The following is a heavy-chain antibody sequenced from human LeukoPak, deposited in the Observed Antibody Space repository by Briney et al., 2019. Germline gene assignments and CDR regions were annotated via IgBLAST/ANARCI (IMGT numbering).Heavy chain of an antibody. V-gene: IGHV3-66*01. CDR1: GFTVSSNY. CDR3: ARCVRSIVGGDWFDP. J-gene: IGHJ5*02. Sequence: PGGSLRLSCAASGFTVSSNYMSWVRQAPGKGLEWVSVIYSGGSTCYADSVKGRFTISRDNSKNTLYLQMNSLRAEDTAVYYCARCVRSIVGGDWFDPWGQGTLVTVSS. CDR2: IYSGGST. D-gene: IGHD1-26*01.